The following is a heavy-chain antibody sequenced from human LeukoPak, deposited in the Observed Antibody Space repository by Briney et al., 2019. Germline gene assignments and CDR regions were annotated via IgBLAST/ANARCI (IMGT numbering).Heavy chain of an antibody. J-gene: IGHJ3*02. CDR3: ARAHDYGDYVSPYDAFDI. V-gene: IGHV1-69*05. CDR2: ITPIFGTA. D-gene: IGHD4-17*01. CDR1: GGTFSSYA. Sequence: ASVKVSCKASGGTFSSYAISWVRQAPGQGLEWMGRITPIFGTANYAQKFQGRVTITTDESTSTAYMELSSLRSEDTAVYYCARAHDYGDYVSPYDAFDIWGQGTMVTVSS.